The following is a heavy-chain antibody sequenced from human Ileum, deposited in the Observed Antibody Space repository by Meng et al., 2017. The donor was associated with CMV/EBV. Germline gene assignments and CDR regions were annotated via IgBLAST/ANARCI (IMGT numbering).Heavy chain of an antibody. CDR3: AREENTVNQFEY. CDR2: INAGGST. CDR1: GGSTSTYY. V-gene: IGHV4-4*07. J-gene: IGHJ4*02. Sequence: QVHLQDSGPGLVKPSETLSLTCAVSGGSTSTYYWTWVRQPAGKGLEWIGRINAGGSTNDNPSLKSRVTMSVDTSKNQFSLKVTSVTAADTAVYYCAREENTVNQFEYWGQGTLVTVSS. D-gene: IGHD4-17*01.